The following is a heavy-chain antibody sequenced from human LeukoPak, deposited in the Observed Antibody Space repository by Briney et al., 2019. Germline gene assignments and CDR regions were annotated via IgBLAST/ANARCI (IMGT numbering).Heavy chain of an antibody. D-gene: IGHD1-1*01. J-gene: IGHJ4*02. CDR1: GGSFSNYY. Sequence: SETLSLTCGVYGGSFSNYYLTWIRKPPGKGLEWIGEIHPSGSPNYNPSLRSRVTISLDMSKNQFSLTLTSLTAADTSVYYCARGEDQYKLGNYWGQGTPVTVSS. V-gene: IGHV4-34*01. CDR2: IHPSGSP. CDR3: ARGEDQYKLGNY.